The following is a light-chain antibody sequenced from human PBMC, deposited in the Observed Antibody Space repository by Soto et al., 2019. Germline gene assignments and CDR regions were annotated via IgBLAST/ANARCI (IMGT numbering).Light chain of an antibody. CDR2: GDT. CDR1: SSNIGADYH. V-gene: IGLV1-40*01. CDR3: QSYDTSLRSYV. J-gene: IGLJ1*01. Sequence: QSVLTQPPSVSGAPGQRASIFCSGRSSNIGADYHVHWYQQFPGTAPRLLIYGDTNRPSGFPGRFSGSKSDTSASLVITGLKAEDEADYYGQSYDTSLRSYVFGAGTKLTVL.